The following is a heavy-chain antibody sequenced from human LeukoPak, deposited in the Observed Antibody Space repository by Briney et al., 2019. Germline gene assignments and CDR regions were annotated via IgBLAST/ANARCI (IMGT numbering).Heavy chain of an antibody. J-gene: IGHJ5*02. CDR2: ISGSGGST. CDR1: GFTFSSYA. V-gene: IGHV3-23*01. CDR3: AKVPTYDYGDYHPWFDP. Sequence: QPGGSLRLSCAASGFTFSSYAMSWVRQAPGKGLEWVSAISGSGGSTYYADSVKGRFTISRDNSKNTLYLQMNSLRAEDTAVYYCAKVPTYDYGDYHPWFDPWGQGTLVTVSS. D-gene: IGHD4-17*01.